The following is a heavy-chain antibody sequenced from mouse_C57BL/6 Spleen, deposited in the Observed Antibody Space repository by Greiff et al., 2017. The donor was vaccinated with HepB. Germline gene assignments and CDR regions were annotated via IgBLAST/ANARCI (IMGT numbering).Heavy chain of an antibody. D-gene: IGHD2-3*01. Sequence: VKLMESGAELAKPGASVKLSCKASGYTFTSYWMHWVKQRPGQGLEWIGYINPSSGYTKYNQKFKDKATLTADKSSSTAYMQLSSLTYEDSAVYYCARVEDGLLRAMDYWGQGTSVTVSS. V-gene: IGHV1-7*01. CDR1: GYTFTSYW. CDR2: INPSSGYT. J-gene: IGHJ4*01. CDR3: ARVEDGLLRAMDY.